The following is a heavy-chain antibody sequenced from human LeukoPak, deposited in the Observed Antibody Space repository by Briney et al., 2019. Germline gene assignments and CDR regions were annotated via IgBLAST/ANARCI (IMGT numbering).Heavy chain of an antibody. J-gene: IGHJ6*02. V-gene: IGHV4-39*01. CDR1: GDSISSSSYY. Sequence: SETLSLTCTVSGDSISSSSYYWGWIRQPPGKGLEWMGNIYYSGSTYYNPSLKSRVTISVDTSKNQFSLKLRSVTAADTAVYYCARPIQEYYYYYGMDVWGQGTTVTVSS. D-gene: IGHD5-18*01. CDR3: ARPIQEYYYYYGMDV. CDR2: IYYSGST.